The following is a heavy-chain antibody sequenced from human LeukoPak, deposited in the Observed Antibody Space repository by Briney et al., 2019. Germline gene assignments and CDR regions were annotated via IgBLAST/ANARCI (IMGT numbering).Heavy chain of an antibody. CDR2: IIPIFGTA. J-gene: IGHJ4*02. Sequence: ASVTVSCKASGGTFSSYAISWVRQAPGQGLEWMGRIIPIFGTANYAQTFQGRVTITTDESTSTAYMELSSLRSEDTAVYYCARGQQLAFFDYWGQGTLVTVSS. CDR3: ARGQQLAFFDY. CDR1: GGTFSSYA. V-gene: IGHV1-69*05. D-gene: IGHD6-13*01.